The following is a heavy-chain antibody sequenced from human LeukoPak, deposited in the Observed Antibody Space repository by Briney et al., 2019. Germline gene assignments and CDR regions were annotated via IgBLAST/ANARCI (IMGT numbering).Heavy chain of an antibody. CDR2: IGGSGVST. CDR1: GFTFNNYA. CDR3: AKDRFGHTDQRPLAFDY. Sequence: GSLRLSCAASGFTFNNYAMSWVRQAPGKGLEWVSGIGGSGVSTYYAESVKGRFTISRDNSKNTLYLQVNSLRAEDTALYYCAKDRFGHTDQRPLAFDYWGQGTLVTVSA. J-gene: IGHJ4*02. D-gene: IGHD3-10*01. V-gene: IGHV3-23*01.